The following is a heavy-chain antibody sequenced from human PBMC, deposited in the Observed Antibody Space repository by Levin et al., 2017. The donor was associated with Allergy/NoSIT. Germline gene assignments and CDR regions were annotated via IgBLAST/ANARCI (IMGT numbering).Heavy chain of an antibody. CDR3: ARHPKYSSGQRHFDY. J-gene: IGHJ4*02. Sequence: GESLKISCKGSGYSFTSYWIAWVRQMPGKGLEWMGIIYPGDSDTRYSPSFQGQVTISADKSISTAYLQWSSLKASDTAIYYCARHPKYSSGQRHFDYWGQGALVTVSS. CDR2: IYPGDSDT. CDR1: GYSFTSYW. D-gene: IGHD6-19*01. V-gene: IGHV5-51*01.